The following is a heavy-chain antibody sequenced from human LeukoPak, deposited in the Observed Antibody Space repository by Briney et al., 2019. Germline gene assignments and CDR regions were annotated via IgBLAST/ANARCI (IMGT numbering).Heavy chain of an antibody. D-gene: IGHD4-23*01. Sequence: ASVMVSCKASGYTFTTYDMNWVRQATGQGLEWMGWMNPNSGNTGYAQKFQGRVTMTRNTSISTAYMELSSLRSEDTAVYYCARGPNKSDGGNSGSAWFDPWGQGTLVTVSS. CDR1: GYTFTTYD. CDR2: MNPNSGNT. CDR3: ARGPNKSDGGNSGSAWFDP. V-gene: IGHV1-8*01. J-gene: IGHJ5*02.